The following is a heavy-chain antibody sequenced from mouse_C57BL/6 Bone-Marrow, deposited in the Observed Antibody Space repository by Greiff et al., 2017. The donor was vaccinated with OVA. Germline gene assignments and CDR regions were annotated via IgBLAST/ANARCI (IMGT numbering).Heavy chain of an antibody. V-gene: IGHV1-59*01. Sequence: QVQLQQPGAELVRPGPSVKLSCKASGYTFTSYWMHWVKQRPGQGLEWIGVIDPSDSYTNYNQKFKGKATLTVDTSSSTAYIQLSSLTSEDSAVYYCARGGLGYYGSRPYFDYWGQGTTLTVSS. J-gene: IGHJ2*01. CDR3: ARGGLGYYGSRPYFDY. D-gene: IGHD1-1*01. CDR1: GYTFTSYW. CDR2: IDPSDSYT.